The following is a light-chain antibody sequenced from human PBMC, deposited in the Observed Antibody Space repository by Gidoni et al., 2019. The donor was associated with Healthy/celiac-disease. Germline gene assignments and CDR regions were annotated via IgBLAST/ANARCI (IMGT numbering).Light chain of an antibody. Sequence: EIVLTQSPATLSLSPGERATLSCRASQSVSSYLAWYQQKPGQAPRLLIYDASNRATGIPARFSGSGSGTDFTLTSSSLEPEDFAVYYCQQRSNWPPTTFGGGTKVESK. CDR1: QSVSSY. V-gene: IGKV3-11*01. J-gene: IGKJ4*01. CDR2: DAS. CDR3: QQRSNWPPTT.